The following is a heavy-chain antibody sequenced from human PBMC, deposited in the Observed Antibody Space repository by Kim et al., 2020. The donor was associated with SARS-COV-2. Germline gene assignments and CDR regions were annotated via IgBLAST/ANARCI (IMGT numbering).Heavy chain of an antibody. J-gene: IGHJ3*02. Sequence: SVKVSCKASVGTFSSYAISWVRQAPGQGLEWMGGIIPIFGTANYAQKFQGRVTITADESTSTAYMELSSLRSEDTAVYYCARRGVATIPALNAFDIWGQGPMVTVSS. CDR2: IIPIFGTA. CDR1: VGTFSSYA. CDR3: ARRGVATIPALNAFDI. D-gene: IGHD5-12*01. V-gene: IGHV1-69*13.